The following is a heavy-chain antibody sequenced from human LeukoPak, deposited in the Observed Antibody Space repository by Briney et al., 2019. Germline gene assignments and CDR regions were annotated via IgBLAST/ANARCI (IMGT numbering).Heavy chain of an antibody. CDR2: INPSGDPT. CDR3: ARSSGYYSSLFYMHV. Sequence: ASVKVSCKASGYTFTSYYMHWVRQAPGQGLEWVGIINPSGDPTTYAQKFQGRVTMTSDMSTSTVYMELSSLRSEDTAVYYCARSSGYYSSLFYMHVWGKGTTVTVSS. CDR1: GYTFTSYY. J-gene: IGHJ6*03. V-gene: IGHV1-46*01. D-gene: IGHD3-22*01.